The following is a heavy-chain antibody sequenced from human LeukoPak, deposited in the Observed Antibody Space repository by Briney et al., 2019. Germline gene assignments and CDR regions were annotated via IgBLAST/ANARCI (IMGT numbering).Heavy chain of an antibody. Sequence: GRSLRLSCAASGFTFSSYAMHWVRQAPGKGLEWVAVISYDGSNKYYADSVKGRFTISRDNSKNTLYLQMNSLRAEDTAVYYCARASSFRPFLSYMDVWGKGTTVTVSS. CDR2: ISYDGSNK. J-gene: IGHJ6*03. CDR3: ARASSFRPFLSYMDV. CDR1: GFTFSSYA. V-gene: IGHV3-30*01.